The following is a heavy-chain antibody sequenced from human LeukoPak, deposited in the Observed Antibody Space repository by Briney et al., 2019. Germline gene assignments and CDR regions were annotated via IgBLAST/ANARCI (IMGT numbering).Heavy chain of an antibody. D-gene: IGHD5-12*01. CDR2: ISSSSGFI. J-gene: IGHJ4*02. CDR1: GLTFSTYS. V-gene: IGHV3-21*04. Sequence: KSGGSLRLSCAASGLTFSTYSMNWVRQAPGKGLEWVSSISSSSGFIYYADSVKGRFTISRDNAKNSLYLQMNSLRAEDTAVYYCARTGSGYDSYYFDYWGQGTLVTVSS. CDR3: ARTGSGYDSYYFDY.